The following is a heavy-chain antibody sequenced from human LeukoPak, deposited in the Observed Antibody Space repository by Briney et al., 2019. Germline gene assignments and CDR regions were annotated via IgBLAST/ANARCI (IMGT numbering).Heavy chain of an antibody. CDR2: ISGSGGST. Sequence: GGSLRLSCAASGFTFSSYAMSWVRQAPGKGLEWVSAISGSGGSTYYADSVKGRFTISRDNSKNTLYLQMNSLRAEDTAVYYCAKGGVPAAEMAPDDAFDIWGQGTMVTVSS. CDR3: AKGGVPAAEMAPDDAFDI. CDR1: GFTFSSYA. D-gene: IGHD2-2*01. J-gene: IGHJ3*02. V-gene: IGHV3-23*01.